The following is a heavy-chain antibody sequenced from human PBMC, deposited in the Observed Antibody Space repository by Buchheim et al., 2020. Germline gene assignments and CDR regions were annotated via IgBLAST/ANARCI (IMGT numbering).Heavy chain of an antibody. CDR3: ARDQGKYYFDY. CDR2: ISYDGSNK. V-gene: IGHV3-30*04. J-gene: IGHJ4*02. CDR1: GFTFSSYA. Sequence: QVQLVESGGGVVQPGRSLRLSCAASGFTFSSYAMHWVRQAPGKGLEWVAVISYDGSNKYYADSVKGRFTISRDNSKNTLYLQMNSLRAEDTAVYYCARDQGKYYFDYWGQGTL.